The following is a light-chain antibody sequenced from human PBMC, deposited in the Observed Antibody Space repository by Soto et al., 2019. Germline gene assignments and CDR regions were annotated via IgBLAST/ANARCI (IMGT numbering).Light chain of an antibody. CDR2: GNS. J-gene: IGLJ2*01. CDR1: SSNNGAGYD. CDR3: QSFDSSLSGSV. Sequence: QSVLTQPPSVSGAPGQRVSISCTGSSSNNGAGYDVHWYQQLPGTAPKLLIYGNSNRPSGVPDRFSGSKSGTSASLAITGLHAEDEADYYCQSFDSSLSGSVFGGGTQLTVL. V-gene: IGLV1-40*01.